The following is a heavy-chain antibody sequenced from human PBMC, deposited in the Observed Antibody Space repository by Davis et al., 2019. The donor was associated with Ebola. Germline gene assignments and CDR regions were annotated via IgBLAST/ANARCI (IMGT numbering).Heavy chain of an antibody. Sequence: PGGSLRLSCAASGFTFSSYAMSWVRQAPGKGLEWISAISGSGGSTYYADSVKGRFTISRDNSKNTLYLQMNSLRAEDTAVYYCARENYFYYGMDVWGKGTTVTVSS. J-gene: IGHJ6*04. CDR1: GFTFSSYA. CDR3: ARENYFYYGMDV. CDR2: ISGSGGST. V-gene: IGHV3-23*01.